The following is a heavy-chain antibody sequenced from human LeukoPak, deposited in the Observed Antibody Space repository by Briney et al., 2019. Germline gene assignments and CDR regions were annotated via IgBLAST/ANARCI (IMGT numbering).Heavy chain of an antibody. CDR2: ISSSGSTI. J-gene: IGHJ4*02. CDR3: ANSRTGTTAYFDY. Sequence: GGSPRLSCAASGFTFSDYYMSWIRQAPGKGLEWVSYISSSGSTIYYADSVKGRFTISRDNAKNSLYLQMNSLRAEDTAVYYCANSRTGTTAYFDYWGQGTLVTVSS. D-gene: IGHD1-7*01. CDR1: GFTFSDYY. V-gene: IGHV3-11*01.